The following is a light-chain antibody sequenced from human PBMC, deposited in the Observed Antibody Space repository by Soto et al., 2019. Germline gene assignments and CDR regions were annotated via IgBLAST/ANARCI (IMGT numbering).Light chain of an antibody. CDR1: QGISNY. V-gene: IGKV1-27*01. CDR3: QKYNSAPLT. CDR2: AAY. Sequence: DIEMTQSPSSLSASVGDRVTITCRASQGISNYLAWYQQKPGKVPSLLIYAAYTLHTGVPSRFSGSGSGTDFTLIISSLQPEDFAPYYCQKYNSAPLTFGPGTKV. J-gene: IGKJ3*01.